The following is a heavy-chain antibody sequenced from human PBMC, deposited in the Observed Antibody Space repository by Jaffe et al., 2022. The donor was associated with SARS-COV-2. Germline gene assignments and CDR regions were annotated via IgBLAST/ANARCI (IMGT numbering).Heavy chain of an antibody. V-gene: IGHV3-30*04. D-gene: IGHD6-13*01. CDR1: GFTFSSYA. CDR3: ARGGRLAAAGTEY. Sequence: QVQLMESGGGVVQPGRSLRLSCAASGFTFSSYAMHWVRQAPGKGLEWVAVISYDGSNKCYADSVKGRFTISRDNSKNTLYLQVNSLRPEDTAVYYCARGGRLAAAGTEYWGQGTLVTVSS. J-gene: IGHJ4*02. CDR2: ISYDGSNK.